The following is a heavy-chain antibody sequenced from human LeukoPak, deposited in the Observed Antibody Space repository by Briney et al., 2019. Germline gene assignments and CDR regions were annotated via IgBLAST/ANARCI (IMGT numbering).Heavy chain of an antibody. V-gene: IGHV4-59*01. CDR3: ARTMYYYDSSGYPTEAFDI. Sequence: PSETLSLTCAVYGGSLSGFYWSWIRQPPGKGLEWIGYIYYSGSTNYNPSLKSRVTISVDTSKNQFSLKLSSVTAADTAVYYCARTMYYYDSSGYPTEAFDIWGQGTMVTVSS. J-gene: IGHJ3*02. CDR1: GGSLSGFY. D-gene: IGHD3-22*01. CDR2: IYYSGST.